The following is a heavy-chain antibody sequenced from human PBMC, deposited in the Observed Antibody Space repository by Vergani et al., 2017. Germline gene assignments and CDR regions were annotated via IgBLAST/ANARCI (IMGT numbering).Heavy chain of an antibody. CDR1: GGSISSSSYY. Sequence: QVQLQESGPGLVKPSETLSLTCTVSGGSISSSSYYWGWIRQPPGKGLEWIGSIYYSGSTYYNPSLKSRVTISVDTSKNQFSLKLSSVTAADTAVYYCARQAVIAAAGTADYYYGMDVWGQGTTVTVSS. CDR2: IYYSGST. J-gene: IGHJ6*02. CDR3: ARQAVIAAAGTADYYYGMDV. V-gene: IGHV4-39*01. D-gene: IGHD6-13*01.